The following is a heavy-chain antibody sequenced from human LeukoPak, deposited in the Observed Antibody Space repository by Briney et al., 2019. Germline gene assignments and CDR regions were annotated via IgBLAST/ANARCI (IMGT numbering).Heavy chain of an antibody. V-gene: IGHV4-59*01. Sequence: TSETLSLTCTVSGGSIRSYYWSWIRRPPGKGREWSGYIYYSGSTNYNPSLKSRVTISVDTSKNQFSLKLKSVTAADTAVYYCARRGYCSGGSCYSFDYWGQGTLVTVSS. CDR2: IYYSGST. J-gene: IGHJ4*02. D-gene: IGHD2-15*01. CDR3: ARRGYCSGGSCYSFDY. CDR1: GGSIRSYY.